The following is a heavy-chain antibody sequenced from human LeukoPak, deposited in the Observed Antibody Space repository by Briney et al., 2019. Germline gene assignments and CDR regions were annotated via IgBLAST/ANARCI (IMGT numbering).Heavy chain of an antibody. D-gene: IGHD6-13*01. J-gene: IGHJ4*02. CDR1: GYTFTSYA. Sequence: ASVKVSCKASGYTFTSYAMDWVRQAPGQGLEWMGWINTNTGNPTYAQGFTGRFVFSLDTSVSTAYLQISSLKAEDTAVYYCAREMREYSSSWYDDYWGQGTLVTVSS. CDR2: INTNTGNP. CDR3: AREMREYSSSWYDDY. V-gene: IGHV7-4-1*02.